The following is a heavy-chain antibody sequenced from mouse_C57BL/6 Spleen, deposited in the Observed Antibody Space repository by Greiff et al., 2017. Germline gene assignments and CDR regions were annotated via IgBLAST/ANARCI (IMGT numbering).Heavy chain of an antibody. J-gene: IGHJ4*01. CDR3: ARAYYSNYGDYAMDY. CDR1: GFSINSDCY. D-gene: IGHD2-5*01. CDR2: TFYSGIT. V-gene: IGHV3-3*01. Sequence: VQLQQSGPSLVRPSQTLSLTCTVTGFSINSDCYWIWIRQFPGNKLEYIGYTFYSGITYYNPSLESRTYITRDTSKNQFSLKLSSVTTEDTATYYCARAYYSNYGDYAMDYWGQGTSVTVSS.